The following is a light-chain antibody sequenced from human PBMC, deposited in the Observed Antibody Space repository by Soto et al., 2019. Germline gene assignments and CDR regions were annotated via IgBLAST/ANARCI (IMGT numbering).Light chain of an antibody. V-gene: IGKV1-5*01. CDR2: DAS. CDR1: QSISSW. J-gene: IGKJ2*01. CDR3: QQYNSYLYT. Sequence: DIQMTQSPSTLSASVGDRVTITCRASQSISSWLAWYQQKPGKAPKLLIYDASSLESGVTSRLSGSGSGTEFSRTISSLQPDEFATYYCQQYNSYLYTFGQGTKLEIK.